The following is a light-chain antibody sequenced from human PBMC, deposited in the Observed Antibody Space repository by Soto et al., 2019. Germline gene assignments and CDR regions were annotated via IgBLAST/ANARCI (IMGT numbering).Light chain of an antibody. CDR2: DVT. V-gene: IGLV2-14*03. CDR1: SSDVGTYNY. J-gene: IGLJ1*01. CDR3: SSYTSSSTYA. Sequence: QSALTQPASVSGSPGQSITISCTGTSSDVGTYNYVSWYQQHPGKAPKLMIYDVTNRPSGVSNRFSGFKSGNTASLTISGLQAEDEADYYCSSYTSSSTYAFGTGTKLNV.